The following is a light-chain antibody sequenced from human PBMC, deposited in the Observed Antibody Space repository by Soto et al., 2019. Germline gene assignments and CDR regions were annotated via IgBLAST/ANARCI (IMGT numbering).Light chain of an antibody. J-gene: IGKJ4*01. CDR2: AAS. V-gene: IGKV3D-20*02. Sequence: EIVMTQSPATLSVSPEERATVSCRASQSVSSSYLAWYQQKPGQAPRLLIYAASTRATGIPARFSGSGSGTDFTLTISSLKPEDFAVYYCQQRSSWPLTFGGGTKVDIK. CDR3: QQRSSWPLT. CDR1: QSVSSSY.